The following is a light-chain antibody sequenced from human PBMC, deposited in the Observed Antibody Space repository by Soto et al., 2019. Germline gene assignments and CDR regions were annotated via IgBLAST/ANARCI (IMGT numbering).Light chain of an antibody. Sequence: QCALTQPRSVSGSPGQSVTISCTGTSSDVGGYNYVSWYQQHPGKAPILMIYDVSKRPSGVPDRFSGSRSGNTASLTISGLQAEDEADYYCCSYAGSYSYVFGTGTKLTVL. J-gene: IGLJ1*01. CDR1: SSDVGGYNY. CDR3: CSYAGSYSYV. V-gene: IGLV2-11*01. CDR2: DVS.